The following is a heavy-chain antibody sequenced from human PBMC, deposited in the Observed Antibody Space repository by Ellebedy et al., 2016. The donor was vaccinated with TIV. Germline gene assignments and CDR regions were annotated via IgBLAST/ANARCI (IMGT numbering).Heavy chain of an antibody. CDR3: ARVVIAAASRWFDP. D-gene: IGHD6-13*01. J-gene: IGHJ5*02. CDR2: IGISDGNT. Sequence: GESLKISCAASAFTLSNYGMNWVRQVPGKGLEWVAYIGISDGNTHYADSVKGRFTISRDNAKNTLYLQMNSLRAEDTAVYYCARVVIAAASRWFDPWGQGTLVTVSS. V-gene: IGHV3-48*03. CDR1: AFTLSNYG.